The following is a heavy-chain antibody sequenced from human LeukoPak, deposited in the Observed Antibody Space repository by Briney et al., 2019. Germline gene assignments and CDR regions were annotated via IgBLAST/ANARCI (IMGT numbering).Heavy chain of an antibody. D-gene: IGHD6-19*01. Sequence: GGSLRLSCAASGLTFNRNAISWVRQAPGKGPEWVSTIGGSGDKTFYADSVKGRFTISRDNSKNMLHLQMSSLTGEDTALYYCVRRGDASSGWGDHDYWGQGALVTVSS. V-gene: IGHV3-23*01. J-gene: IGHJ4*02. CDR3: VRRGDASSGWGDHDY. CDR1: GLTFNRNA. CDR2: IGGSGDKT.